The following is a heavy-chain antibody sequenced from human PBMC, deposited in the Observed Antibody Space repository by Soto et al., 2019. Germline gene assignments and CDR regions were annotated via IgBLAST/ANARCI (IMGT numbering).Heavy chain of an antibody. V-gene: IGHV4-34*01. Sequence: XETLSLTCAVYGGSFSGYYWSWIRQPPGKGLEWIGEINHSGSTNYNPSLKSRVTISVDTSKNQFSLKLSSVTAADTAVYYCARDQGSSGWLFDYWGQGPLVTVSS. J-gene: IGHJ4*02. CDR1: GGSFSGYY. CDR3: ARDQGSSGWLFDY. CDR2: INHSGST. D-gene: IGHD6-19*01.